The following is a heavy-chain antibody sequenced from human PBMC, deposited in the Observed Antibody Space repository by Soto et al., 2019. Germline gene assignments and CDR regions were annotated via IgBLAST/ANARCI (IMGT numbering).Heavy chain of an antibody. CDR1: GGSFSGYI. V-gene: IGHV4-34*01. J-gene: IGHJ4*02. CDR3: ARHLVVVAGTKARIRQTDN. CDR2: INHSGSA. Sequence: SETLSLTCDVYGGSFSGYIWTWIRQTPGKGLQWIGQINHSGSANYNPSLKSRVTISVHTSNSQFSLELSSVTAADTAVYYCARHLVVVAGTKARIRQTDNWGEGTLVTVSS. D-gene: IGHD6-19*01.